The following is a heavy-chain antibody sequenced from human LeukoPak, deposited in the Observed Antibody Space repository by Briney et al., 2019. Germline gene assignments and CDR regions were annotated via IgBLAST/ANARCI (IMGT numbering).Heavy chain of an antibody. CDR1: GGSISSYY. CDR3: ARDGAGEMATNGAHFDY. D-gene: IGHD5-24*01. V-gene: IGHV4-59*01. Sequence: SETLSLTCTVSGGSISSYYWSWIRQPPGKGLEWIGYIYYSGSTNYNPSLKSRVTISVDMSKNQFSLKLSSVTAADTAVYYCARDGAGEMATNGAHFDYWGQGTLVTVSS. J-gene: IGHJ4*02. CDR2: IYYSGST.